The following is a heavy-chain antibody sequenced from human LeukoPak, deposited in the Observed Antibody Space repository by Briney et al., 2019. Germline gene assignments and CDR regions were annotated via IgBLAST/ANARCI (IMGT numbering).Heavy chain of an antibody. J-gene: IGHJ4*02. CDR3: ASLRSGSYTYFDY. Sequence: GGSLRPSCAASGFTFSTYGMSWVRQAPGKGLEWVSAISSGGGGTYYADSVKGRFTISRDNSKNTLYLQVSSLRAEDTAVYFCASLRSGSYTYFDYWGQGTLVTVSS. V-gene: IGHV3-23*01. CDR2: ISSGGGGT. D-gene: IGHD3-10*02. CDR1: GFTFSTYG.